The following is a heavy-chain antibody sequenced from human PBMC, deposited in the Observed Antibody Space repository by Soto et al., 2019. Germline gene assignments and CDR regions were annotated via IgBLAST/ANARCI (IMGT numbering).Heavy chain of an antibody. J-gene: IGHJ5*02. Sequence: SLTCTVSGGXISSYYWSWIRQPPGKGLEWIGYIYYSGSTNYNPSLKSRVTISVDTSKNQFSLKLSSVTAADTAVYYCARDRSPTRPHYDFWSGYPATNNWFDPWGQGTLVTVSS. V-gene: IGHV4-59*01. D-gene: IGHD3-3*01. CDR1: GGXISSYY. CDR2: IYYSGST. CDR3: ARDRSPTRPHYDFWSGYPATNNWFDP.